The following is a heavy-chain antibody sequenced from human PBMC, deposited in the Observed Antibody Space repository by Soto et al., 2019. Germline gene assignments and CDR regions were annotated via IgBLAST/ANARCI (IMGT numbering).Heavy chain of an antibody. J-gene: IGHJ4*02. CDR2: VSYDGSTK. CDR3: AKDHSWELTYFDY. CDR1: GFTFSSYG. D-gene: IGHD1-26*01. Sequence: QVQLVESGGGVVQPGRSPRLSCAASGFTFSSYGIHWVRQAPGKGLEWVAVVSYDGSTKYYADSVKGRFTISRDNSKNTLYLQMISLRAEDTAVYYCAKDHSWELTYFDYWGQGTLVTVSS. V-gene: IGHV3-30*18.